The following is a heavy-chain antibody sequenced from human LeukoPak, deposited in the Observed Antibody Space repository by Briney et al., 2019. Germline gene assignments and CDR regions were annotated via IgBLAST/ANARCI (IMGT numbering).Heavy chain of an antibody. J-gene: IGHJ4*02. V-gene: IGHV3-30-3*01. CDR2: ISYDGSNK. CDR1: GGTFSSYA. Sequence: GGSLRLSCAASGGTFSSYAIHWVRQAPGKGLEWVGVISYDGSNKYYAHSVKGRFTISRDNSKNTLYLQMNSLRAEDTAVYYCARETGSAVGSTDFGYWGQGTLVTVSS. CDR3: ARETGSAVGSTDFGY. D-gene: IGHD4-17*01.